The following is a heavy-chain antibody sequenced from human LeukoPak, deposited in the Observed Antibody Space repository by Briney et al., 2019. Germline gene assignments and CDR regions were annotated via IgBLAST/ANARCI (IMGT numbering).Heavy chain of an antibody. CDR3: AREGGAYYYDSSGYYPFDY. V-gene: IGHV4-4*07. D-gene: IGHD3-22*01. J-gene: IGHJ4*02. CDR1: GGSISSYY. Sequence: PSETLSLTCTVSGGSISSYYWSWIRQPAGKGLEWIGRIYTSGSTNYNPSLKSRVTMSVDTSKNQFSLKLSSVTAADTAVYYCAREGGAYYYDSSGYYPFDYWGQGTLVTVSS. CDR2: IYTSGST.